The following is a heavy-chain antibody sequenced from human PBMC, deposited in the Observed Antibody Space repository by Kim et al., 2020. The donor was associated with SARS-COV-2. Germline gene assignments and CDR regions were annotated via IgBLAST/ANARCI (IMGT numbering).Heavy chain of an antibody. CDR3: ARRSGNTGAFDI. J-gene: IGHJ3*02. V-gene: IGHV4-39*01. Sequence: SNPAVKRRVTVSVATSKHRFSLKLSSVTAADTAVYYCARRSGNTGAFDIWGQGTMVTVSS.